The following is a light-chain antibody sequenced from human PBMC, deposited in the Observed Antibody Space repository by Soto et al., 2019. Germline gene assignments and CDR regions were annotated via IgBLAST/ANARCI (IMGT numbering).Light chain of an antibody. Sequence: EIVLTQSPATLSLSPGERATLSCRASQSINRHLAWYQQKPGQAPRLLILDASDRATGIPARFSGSGSGTDFTLTISSLEPEDFAVYYCQQRSNWPPVTFGAGTKVEIK. J-gene: IGKJ4*01. CDR1: QSINRH. CDR3: QQRSNWPPVT. CDR2: DAS. V-gene: IGKV3-11*01.